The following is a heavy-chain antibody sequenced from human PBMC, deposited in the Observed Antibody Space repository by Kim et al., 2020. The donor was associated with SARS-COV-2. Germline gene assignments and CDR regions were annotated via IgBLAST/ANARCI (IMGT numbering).Heavy chain of an antibody. Sequence: SVKVSCKASGVTFSSYAISWVRQAPGQGLEWMGGIIPIFGTANYAQKFQGRVTITADESTSTAYMELSSLRSEDTAVYYCARIYYYDSSGYYFDYWGQGTLVTVSS. CDR3: ARIYYYDSSGYYFDY. CDR2: IIPIFGTA. D-gene: IGHD3-22*01. J-gene: IGHJ4*02. CDR1: GVTFSSYA. V-gene: IGHV1-69*13.